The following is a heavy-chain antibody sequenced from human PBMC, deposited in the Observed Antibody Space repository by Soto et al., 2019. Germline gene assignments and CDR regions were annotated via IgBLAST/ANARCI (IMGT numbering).Heavy chain of an antibody. CDR2: IYYSGST. CDR3: AKCVAAAVCAY. CDR1: GGSISSYY. J-gene: IGHJ4*02. D-gene: IGHD6-13*01. Sequence: PSETLSLTCTVSGGSISSYYWSWIRQPPGKGLEWIGYIYYSGSTNYNPSLKSRVTISVDTSKNQFSLKLSSVTAADTAVYYCAKCVAAAVCAYWGQGTLVTVSS. V-gene: IGHV4-59*01.